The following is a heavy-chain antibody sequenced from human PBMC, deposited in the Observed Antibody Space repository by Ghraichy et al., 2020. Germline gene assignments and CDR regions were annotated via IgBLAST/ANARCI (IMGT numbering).Heavy chain of an antibody. CDR3: ARASSMVRGVIIGNWFDP. V-gene: IGHV4-30-2*01. CDR1: GGSISSGGYS. J-gene: IGHJ5*02. Sequence: SETLSLTCAVSGGSISSGGYSWSWIRQPPGKGLEWIGYIYHSGTTYSNPSLRSRVTISVDKSKNQFSLRLTSVTAADTAVYYCARASSMVRGVIIGNWFDPWGQGTLVTVSS. D-gene: IGHD3-10*01. CDR2: IYHSGTT.